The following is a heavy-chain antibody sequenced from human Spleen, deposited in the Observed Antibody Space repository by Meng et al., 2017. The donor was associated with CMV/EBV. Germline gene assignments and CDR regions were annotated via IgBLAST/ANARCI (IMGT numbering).Heavy chain of an antibody. CDR2: INSDGSST. CDR3: AKDLRSLQWSNTFDP. V-gene: IGHV3-74*01. J-gene: IGHJ5*02. Sequence: GESLKISCAASGFTFSSYWMHWVRQAPGKGLVWVSRINSDGSSTSYADSVKGRFTISRDNSRDTLYLQMDSLKAEDTGVYYCAKDLRSLQWSNTFDPWGQGTLVTVSS. CDR1: GFTFSSYW. D-gene: IGHD3-3*01.